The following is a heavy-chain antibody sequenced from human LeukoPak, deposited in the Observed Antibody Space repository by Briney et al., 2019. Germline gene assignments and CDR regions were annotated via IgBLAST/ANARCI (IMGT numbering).Heavy chain of an antibody. CDR1: GFTFDDYA. CDR2: ISWDSGSI. Sequence: PGRSLRLSCAASGFTFDDYAMHWVRQAPGKGLEWVSAISWDSGSIGYADSVKGRFTISRDNAKNSLYLQMNSLRADHTASYYCEKALAEARTPQRPTGYYYSSNDVWGQGTTVTVSS. D-gene: IGHD6-19*01. CDR3: EKALAEARTPQRPTGYYYSSNDV. V-gene: IGHV3-9*01. J-gene: IGHJ6*02.